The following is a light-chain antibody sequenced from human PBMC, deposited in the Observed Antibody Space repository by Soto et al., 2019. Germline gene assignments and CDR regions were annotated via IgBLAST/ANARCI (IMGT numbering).Light chain of an antibody. CDR2: GAS. J-gene: IGKJ2*01. Sequence: EIVLTQSPGTLSLSPGERATLSCRASQSVTSGYLGWYQQKPGQAPRLRIYGASSRTTGISDRFSGSGSGTDFTLTISRLEPEDFAVYSYQQYATSPPMYTFGQGTKVEIK. V-gene: IGKV3-20*01. CDR1: QSVTSGY. CDR3: QQYATSPPMYT.